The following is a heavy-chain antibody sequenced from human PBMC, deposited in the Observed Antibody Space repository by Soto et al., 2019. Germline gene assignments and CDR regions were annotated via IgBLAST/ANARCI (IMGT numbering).Heavy chain of an antibody. CDR3: ARDLGLHLGEFFSMAFDI. Sequence: GGSLRLSCAASGFTFSSYSMNWVRQAPGKGLEWVSSISSSSSYIYYADSVKGRFTISRDNAKNSLYLQMNSLRAEDTAVYYCARDLGLHLGEFFSMAFDIWGQGTMVTVSS. CDR1: GFTFSSYS. CDR2: ISSSSSYI. J-gene: IGHJ3*02. D-gene: IGHD3-16*01. V-gene: IGHV3-21*01.